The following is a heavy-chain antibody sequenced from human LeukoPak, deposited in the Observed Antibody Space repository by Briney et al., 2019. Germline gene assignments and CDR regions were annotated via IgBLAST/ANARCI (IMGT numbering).Heavy chain of an antibody. CDR3: ACMGSSGWYNY. V-gene: IGHV3-9*01. Sequence: GGSLRLSCAASGFTFDDYAMHWVRQAPGKGLEWVSGISWNSGSIGYADSVKGRFTISRDNAKNSLYLQMNSLRAEDTAVYYCACMGSSGWYNYWGQGTLVTVSS. J-gene: IGHJ4*02. CDR2: ISWNSGSI. D-gene: IGHD6-19*01. CDR1: GFTFDDYA.